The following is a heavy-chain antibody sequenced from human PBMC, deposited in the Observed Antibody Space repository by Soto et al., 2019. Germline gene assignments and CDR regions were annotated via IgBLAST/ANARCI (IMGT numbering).Heavy chain of an antibody. Sequence: ASVKVSCKASGYTFTSYGISWVRQAPGQGLEWMGWISAYNGNTNYAQKLQGRVTMTTDTSTSTAYMELRSLRAEDTAVYYCARDRIAVAGKPEYFQHWGQGTLVTVSS. J-gene: IGHJ1*01. V-gene: IGHV1-18*01. CDR2: ISAYNGNT. CDR3: ARDRIAVAGKPEYFQH. D-gene: IGHD6-19*01. CDR1: GYTFTSYG.